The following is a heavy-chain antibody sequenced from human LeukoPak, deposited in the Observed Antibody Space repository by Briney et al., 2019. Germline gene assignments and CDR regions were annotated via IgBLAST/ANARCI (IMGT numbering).Heavy chain of an antibody. J-gene: IGHJ4*02. D-gene: IGHD3-22*01. CDR2: INHSGST. V-gene: IGHV4-34*01. CDR1: GGSFSGYY. CDR3: ARVLSHYDSSGYYYAHLRYFDY. Sequence: SETLSLTCAVDGGSFSGYYWSWIRQPPGKGLEWIGEINHSGSTNYNPSLKSRVTISVDTSKNQFSLKLSSVTAADTAVYYCARVLSHYDSSGYYYAHLRYFDYWGQGTLVTASS.